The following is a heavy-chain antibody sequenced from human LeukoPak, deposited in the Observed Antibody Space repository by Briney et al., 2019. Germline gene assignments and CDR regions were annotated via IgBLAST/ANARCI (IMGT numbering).Heavy chain of an antibody. Sequence: GGSLRLSCAASGFTVSSNYMSWVRQAPGKGLEWVSVIYSGGSTYYADSVKGRSTISRDNAKNSLYLQMNSLRAEDTAVYYCARARYDSSGYYGILDYWGQGTLVTVSS. J-gene: IGHJ4*02. D-gene: IGHD3-22*01. V-gene: IGHV3-53*01. CDR3: ARARYDSSGYYGILDY. CDR2: IYSGGST. CDR1: GFTVSSNY.